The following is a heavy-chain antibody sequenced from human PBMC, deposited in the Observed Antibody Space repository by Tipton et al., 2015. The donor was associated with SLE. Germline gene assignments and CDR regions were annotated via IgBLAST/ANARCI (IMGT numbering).Heavy chain of an antibody. CDR2: IHYSGTT. Sequence: LRLSCAVYGGSFSGYYWSWVRQPPGKGLEWIGTIHYSGTTYYNPSLRSRVTISVDTSKNQFSLKLSSVTAADTAVYYCARLPTGFPNWFDPWGQGTLVTVSS. D-gene: IGHD4-17*01. CDR3: ARLPTGFPNWFDP. V-gene: IGHV4-34*01. CDR1: GGSFSGYY. J-gene: IGHJ5*02.